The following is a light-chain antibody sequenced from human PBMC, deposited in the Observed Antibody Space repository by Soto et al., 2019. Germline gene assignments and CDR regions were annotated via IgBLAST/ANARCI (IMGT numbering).Light chain of an antibody. CDR3: QQRSDWPYT. Sequence: EIVLTQSPGTLSLSPGEGATLSCRASQTIWRYLAWYQQKPGQAPRLLIHDTSNRATGVPARFTGSGSGTDFPLSISSLDPEDFAVYYCQQRSDWPYTFGQGTRLEVK. V-gene: IGKV3-11*01. CDR1: QTIWRY. J-gene: IGKJ2*01. CDR2: DTS.